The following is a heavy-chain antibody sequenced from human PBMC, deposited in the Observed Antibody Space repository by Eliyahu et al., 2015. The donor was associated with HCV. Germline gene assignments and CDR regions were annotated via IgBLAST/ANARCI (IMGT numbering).Heavy chain of an antibody. CDR2: LCNDGRT. D-gene: IGHD1-26*01. J-gene: IGHJ4*02. CDR3: ARDIGDDPWAYLDH. CDR1: GGSISSYC. V-gene: IGHV4-59*01. Sequence: QVQLQESGPGLVKPSETLSLTCTVSGGSISSYCCNWIRQPPGEGLEWIAYLCNDGRTSYNPALKSRVTISVDMSKNHFSLKLRSVTAADTAVYYCARDIGDDPWAYLDHWAQGTLVTVSS.